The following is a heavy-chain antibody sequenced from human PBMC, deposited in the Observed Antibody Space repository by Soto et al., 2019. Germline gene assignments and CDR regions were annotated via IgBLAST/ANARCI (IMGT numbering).Heavy chain of an antibody. Sequence: SVKVSCKASGFTFTSSAVQWVRQARGQRLEWIGWIVVGSGNTNYAQKFQERVTITRDMSTSTAYMELSSLRSEDTAVYYCAADLLGGYYGSGQVAYWGQRSLVTVSS. CDR1: GFTFTSSA. CDR3: AADLLGGYYGSGQVAY. J-gene: IGHJ4*02. V-gene: IGHV1-58*01. D-gene: IGHD3-10*01. CDR2: IVVGSGNT.